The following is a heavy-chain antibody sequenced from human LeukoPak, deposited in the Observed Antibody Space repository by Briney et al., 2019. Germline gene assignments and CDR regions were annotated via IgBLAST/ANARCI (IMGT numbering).Heavy chain of an antibody. Sequence: SETLSLTCTVSGGSISSSCYYGGRIRHPPEEGLGRLGSNYYSGSTYYNPSLKSRVTISVDTSKNQFSLKLSSVTAADTAVYYCARQAQRSAFTVTTDYFDYWGQGTLVTVSS. CDR3: ARQAQRSAFTVTTDYFDY. CDR2: NYYSGST. J-gene: IGHJ4*02. CDR1: GGSISSSCYY. D-gene: IGHD4-17*01. V-gene: IGHV4-39*01.